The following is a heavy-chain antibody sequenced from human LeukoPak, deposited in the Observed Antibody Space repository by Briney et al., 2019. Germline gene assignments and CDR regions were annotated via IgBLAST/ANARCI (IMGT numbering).Heavy chain of an antibody. CDR2: INHSGST. Sequence: PGGSLRLSCAASGFTFSSYWMSWIRQPPGKGLEWIGEINHSGSTNYNPSLKSRVTISVDTSKNQFSLKLSSVTAADTAVYYCARRPPGAPFDYWGQGTLVTVSS. J-gene: IGHJ4*02. CDR3: ARRPPGAPFDY. D-gene: IGHD1-26*01. V-gene: IGHV4-34*01. CDR1: GFTFSSYW.